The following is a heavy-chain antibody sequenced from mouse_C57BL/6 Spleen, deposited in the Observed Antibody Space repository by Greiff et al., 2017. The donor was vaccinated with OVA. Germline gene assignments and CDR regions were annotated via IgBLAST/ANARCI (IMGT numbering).Heavy chain of an antibody. J-gene: IGHJ2*01. V-gene: IGHV2-2*01. Sequence: VQLQQSGPGLVQPSQSLSITCTVSGFSLTSYGVHWVRQSPGKGLEWLGVIWSGGSTDYNAAFISRRSISKDNSKSQVFFKMNSLQADDAAIYYCARSYGYDPYFDYWGQGTTLTVSS. CDR2: IWSGGST. D-gene: IGHD2-2*01. CDR3: ARSYGYDPYFDY. CDR1: GFSLTSYG.